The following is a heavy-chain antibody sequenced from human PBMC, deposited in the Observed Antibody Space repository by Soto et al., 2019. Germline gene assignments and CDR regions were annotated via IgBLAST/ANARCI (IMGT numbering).Heavy chain of an antibody. CDR1: GFTFSSYG. Sequence: PGGSLRLSCAASGFTFSSYGMSWVRQAPGKGLEWVSSITSSGGSTYYADSVKGRFTISRDNSKNTLYLQMNSLRAEDTAVYYCAKVGITGTKYFADWGQGSLGTVSS. V-gene: IGHV3-23*01. CDR2: ITSSGGST. J-gene: IGHJ4*02. D-gene: IGHD1-20*01. CDR3: AKVGITGTKYFAD.